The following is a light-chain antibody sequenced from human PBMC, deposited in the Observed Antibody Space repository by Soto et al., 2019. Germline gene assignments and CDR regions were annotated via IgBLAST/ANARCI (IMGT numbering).Light chain of an antibody. CDR2: AAS. V-gene: IGKV3-20*01. Sequence: EIVLTQSPGTLSLSPGERATLSCRASQSVRSSYFAWYQQKPGQAPRLLIFAASNRATAIPARFSGSGSGTDFTLTISSLQSEDFALYYCQQYNDWPLTFGQGTKVDIK. CDR3: QQYNDWPLT. J-gene: IGKJ1*01. CDR1: QSVRSSY.